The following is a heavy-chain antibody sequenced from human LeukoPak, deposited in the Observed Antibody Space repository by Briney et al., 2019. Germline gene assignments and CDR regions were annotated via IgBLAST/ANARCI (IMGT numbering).Heavy chain of an antibody. V-gene: IGHV1-69*05. CDR1: GGTFSSYA. CDR2: IIPIFGTA. J-gene: IGHJ6*04. Sequence: SSVKVSCKASGGTFSSYAISWVGQAPGQGLEWMGGIIPIFGTANYAQKFQGRVTITTDESTSTAYMELSSLRSEDTAVYYCARGTSGYGGYDLLDVWGKGTTVTVSS. D-gene: IGHD5-12*01. CDR3: ARGTSGYGGYDLLDV.